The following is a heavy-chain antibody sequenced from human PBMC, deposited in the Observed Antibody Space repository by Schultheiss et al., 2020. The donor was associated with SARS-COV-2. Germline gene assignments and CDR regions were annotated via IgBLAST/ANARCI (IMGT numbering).Heavy chain of an antibody. CDR1: GVSLSNSY. D-gene: IGHD3-10*01. J-gene: IGHJ4*02. CDR2: INQGGIP. CDR3: ARRMGFGDWSFDS. Sequence: SETLSLTCEVSGVSLSNSYWSWIRLPPGKGLEWIGEINQGGIPYYNPSLKSRVTMSREMSKNQVSLKLSSVTAADTAVYYCARRMGFGDWSFDSWGQGTLVTVSS. V-gene: IGHV4-34*01.